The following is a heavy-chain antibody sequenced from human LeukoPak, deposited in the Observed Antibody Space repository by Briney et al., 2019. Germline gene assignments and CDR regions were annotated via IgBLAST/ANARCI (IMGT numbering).Heavy chain of an antibody. Sequence: TSETLSLTCAVSGYSISSGHYWGWIRQPPGKGLEWSWNIFHSGSSYYNPSLNSRVTISVDTSKNQFSLKLSSVTAADTAVYYCARDHLYCGGDCYPFDYWGQGTLVTVSS. CDR1: GYSISSGHY. CDR3: ARDHLYCGGDCYPFDY. J-gene: IGHJ4*02. CDR2: IFHSGSS. D-gene: IGHD2-21*02. V-gene: IGHV4-38-2*02.